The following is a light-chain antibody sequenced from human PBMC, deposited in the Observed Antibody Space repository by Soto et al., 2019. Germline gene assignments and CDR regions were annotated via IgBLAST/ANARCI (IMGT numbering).Light chain of an antibody. CDR1: QSVSSSN. J-gene: IGKJ4*01. CDR3: RQYSRSPHT. Sequence: EIVLTQSPGTLSLSPGERATLSCRASQSVSSSNLAWYQQKPGQAPRLLIYGASSRATGIPDRFSGSGSGTDITLVSGSLEPADFELYYCRQYSRSPHTFGGGTKVVIK. V-gene: IGKV3-20*01. CDR2: GAS.